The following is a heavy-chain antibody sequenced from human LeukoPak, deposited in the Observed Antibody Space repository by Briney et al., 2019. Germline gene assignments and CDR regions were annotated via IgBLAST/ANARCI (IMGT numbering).Heavy chain of an antibody. V-gene: IGHV1-2*04. D-gene: IGHD4-17*01. Sequence: ASVKVSCKASVGTFSSYAISWVRQAPGQGLEWMGWINPNSGGTNYAQKFQGWVTMTRDTSISTAYMELSRLRSDDTAVYYCARLIGDDYGDYVAYFDYWGQGTLVTVSS. CDR2: INPNSGGT. J-gene: IGHJ4*02. CDR1: VGTFSSYA. CDR3: ARLIGDDYGDYVAYFDY.